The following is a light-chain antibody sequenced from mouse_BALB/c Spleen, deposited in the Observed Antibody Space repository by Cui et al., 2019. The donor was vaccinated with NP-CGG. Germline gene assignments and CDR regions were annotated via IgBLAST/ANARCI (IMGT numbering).Light chain of an antibody. CDR3: ALWYSNHWV. J-gene: IGLJ1*01. V-gene: IGLV1*01. CDR2: GTN. Sequence: QAVLTQESALPTSPGETVTLTCRSSTGAVTTSNYANWVQEKPDHLFTGLIGGTNNRAPGVPARFSGSLIGDKAALTMTGAQTEDEAIYFCALWYSNHWVFGGGTKLTVL. CDR1: TGAVTTSNY.